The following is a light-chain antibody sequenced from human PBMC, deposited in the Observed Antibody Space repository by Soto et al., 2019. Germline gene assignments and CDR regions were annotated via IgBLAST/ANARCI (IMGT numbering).Light chain of an antibody. Sequence: DIQMPQSPSTLSASVGDRVTITCRASQSISSWLAWYQQKPGKAPKLLIYDASSLESGVPSRFSGSGSGTEFTLTISSLQPDDFATYYCQQYNSYSWTFGQVTKV. V-gene: IGKV1-5*01. CDR1: QSISSW. J-gene: IGKJ1*01. CDR2: DAS. CDR3: QQYNSYSWT.